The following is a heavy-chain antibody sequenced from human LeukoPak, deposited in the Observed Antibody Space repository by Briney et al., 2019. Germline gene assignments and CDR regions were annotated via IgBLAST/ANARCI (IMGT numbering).Heavy chain of an antibody. Sequence: GGSLRLSCAASGFTFSNAMDWVRQAPGMGLEWVAVISYDGSNKYYADSVKGRFTISRDNSKNTLYLQMNSLRTEDTAVYYCARPYGGYVDYYFDYWGQGTLVTVSS. CDR3: ARPYGGYVDYYFDY. D-gene: IGHD5-12*01. V-gene: IGHV3-30-3*01. J-gene: IGHJ4*02. CDR2: ISYDGSNK. CDR1: GFTFSNA.